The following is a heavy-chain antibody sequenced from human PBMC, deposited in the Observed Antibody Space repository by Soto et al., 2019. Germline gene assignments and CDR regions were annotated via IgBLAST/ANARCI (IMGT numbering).Heavy chain of an antibody. CDR3: VRRAQYFDGTGFHAFDI. CDR2: ISSGGDNT. V-gene: IGHV3-23*01. CDR1: GYNFNKYA. J-gene: IGHJ3*02. D-gene: IGHD3-22*01. Sequence: GGSLRLSCVASGYNFNKYAVSWVRQAPGKGLERVSAISSGGDNTQYADSVKGRFTITRDNSKNMLYLEMNSLTVEDTAVYYCVRRAQYFDGTGFHAFDIWGQGTRVTV.